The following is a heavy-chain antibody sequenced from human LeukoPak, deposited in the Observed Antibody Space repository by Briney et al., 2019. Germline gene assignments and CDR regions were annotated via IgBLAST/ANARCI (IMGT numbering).Heavy chain of an antibody. Sequence: PGSSLRLSCSASGFTVSSNYMSWVRQAPGKGLEWVSVIYSGGSTYYADSVKGRFTISRDNSKNTLYLQMNSLRAEDTAVYYCARERGEYYGMDVWGQGTTVTVSS. D-gene: IGHD3-10*01. CDR1: GFTVSSNY. J-gene: IGHJ6*02. CDR3: ARERGEYYGMDV. CDR2: IYSGGST. V-gene: IGHV3-66*02.